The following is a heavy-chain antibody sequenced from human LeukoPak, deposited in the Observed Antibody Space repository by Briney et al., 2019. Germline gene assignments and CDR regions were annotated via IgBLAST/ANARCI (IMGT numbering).Heavy chain of an antibody. Sequence: GGSLRLSCAASGFTFSSYAMHWVRQAPGKGLGWVAVISYDGSNKYYADSVKGRFTISRDNSKNTLYLQMNSLRAEDTAVYYCAREYSYGDDYWGQGTLVTVSS. V-gene: IGHV3-30*04. CDR1: GFTFSSYA. CDR3: AREYSYGDDY. CDR2: ISYDGSNK. J-gene: IGHJ4*02. D-gene: IGHD5-18*01.